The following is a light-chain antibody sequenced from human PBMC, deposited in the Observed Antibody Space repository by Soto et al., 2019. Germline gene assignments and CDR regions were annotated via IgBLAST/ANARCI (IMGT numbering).Light chain of an antibody. Sequence: EIVLTQSPCTLSLSPGERATLSCRASQTVSSRDLAWYQQRPGQPPRLLIYGASTRDTGVPTRFSGSGSGTEFTLTITNLQSEDFAVYYCQQYNNWPPWTFGQGTKVDIK. CDR1: QTVSSRD. J-gene: IGKJ1*01. CDR3: QQYNNWPPWT. V-gene: IGKV3D-15*01. CDR2: GAS.